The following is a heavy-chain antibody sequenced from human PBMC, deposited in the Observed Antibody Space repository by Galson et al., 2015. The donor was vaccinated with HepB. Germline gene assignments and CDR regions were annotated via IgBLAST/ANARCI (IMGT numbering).Heavy chain of an antibody. V-gene: IGHV1-18*01. CDR1: GSTFTSYG. J-gene: IGHJ5*02. Sequence: SVKVSCKASGSTFTSYGISWVRQAPGQGLEWMGWISAYNCNTNYAQKLQGRVTMTTDTSTSTAYMELRSLRSDDTAVYYCARASYAYGSGSYNWFDPWGQGTLVTVSS. CDR3: ARASYAYGSGSYNWFDP. CDR2: ISAYNCNT. D-gene: IGHD3-10*01.